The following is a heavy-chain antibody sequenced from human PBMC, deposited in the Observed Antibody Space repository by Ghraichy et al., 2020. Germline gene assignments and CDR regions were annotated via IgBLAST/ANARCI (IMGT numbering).Heavy chain of an antibody. Sequence: GESLNISCAASGFTFSRYWMSWVRQAPGKGLEWVANMKQDGSEKYYVDSVKGRFTISRDNAENSLYLQMNSLRAEDTAVYYCARVYAANYFDYWGQGTLVTVSS. CDR3: ARVYAANYFDY. D-gene: IGHD2-15*01. CDR2: MKQDGSEK. CDR1: GFTFSRYW. V-gene: IGHV3-7*03. J-gene: IGHJ4*02.